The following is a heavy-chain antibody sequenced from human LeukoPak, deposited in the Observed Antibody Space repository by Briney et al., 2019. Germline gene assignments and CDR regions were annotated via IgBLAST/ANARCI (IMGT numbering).Heavy chain of an antibody. CDR3: TRVGYIDEGIDY. J-gene: IGHJ4*02. CDR1: GFTFSSYS. Sequence: GGSLRLSCAASGFTFSSYSMNWIRQAPGKGLEWVSSISSSSSYIYYADSVKGRFTISRDNAKNSLYLQMNSLRAEDTAIYYCTRVGYIDEGIDYWGQGTLVTVSS. CDR2: ISSSSSYI. D-gene: IGHD5-24*01. V-gene: IGHV3-21*06.